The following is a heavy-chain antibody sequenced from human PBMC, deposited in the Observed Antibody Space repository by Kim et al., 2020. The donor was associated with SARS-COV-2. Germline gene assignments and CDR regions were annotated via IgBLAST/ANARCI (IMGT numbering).Heavy chain of an antibody. J-gene: IGHJ3*02. Sequence: GGSLRLSCAASGFTFSSYWMHWVRQAPGKGLVWVSRINSDGSSTSYADSVKGRFTISRDNAKNTLYLQMNSLRAEDTAVYYCARVRGSMDDFWSGYYLVAFDIWGQGTMVTVSS. V-gene: IGHV3-74*01. D-gene: IGHD3-3*01. CDR3: ARVRGSMDDFWSGYYLVAFDI. CDR2: INSDGSST. CDR1: GFTFSSYW.